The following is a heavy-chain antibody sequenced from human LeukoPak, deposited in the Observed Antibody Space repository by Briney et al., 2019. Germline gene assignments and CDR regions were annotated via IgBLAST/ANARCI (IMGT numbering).Heavy chain of an antibody. D-gene: IGHD2-2*02. Sequence: GGSLRLSCAASGFTFSTHAMSWVRQAPGKGLEWVSGITGSDESIYYADSVKGRFTISRDNSKNTLYLQMNSLRAEDTAVYYCAKFWGFRADSSCYTADYWGQGTLVTVSS. J-gene: IGHJ4*02. CDR1: GFTFSTHA. V-gene: IGHV3-23*01. CDR3: AKFWGFRADSSCYTADY. CDR2: ITGSDESI.